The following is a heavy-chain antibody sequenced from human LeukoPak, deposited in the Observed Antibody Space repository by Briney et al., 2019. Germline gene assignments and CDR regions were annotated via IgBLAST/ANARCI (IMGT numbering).Heavy chain of an antibody. CDR1: GGTFSSYA. Sequence: SVKVSCKASGGTFSSYAISWVRQAPGQGLEWMGRIIPILGIANYAQKFQGRVTITADKSTSIAYMELSSLRSEDTAVYYCAREMGYDSSGYHDAFDIWGQGTMVTVSS. CDR3: AREMGYDSSGYHDAFDI. J-gene: IGHJ3*02. D-gene: IGHD3-22*01. V-gene: IGHV1-69*04. CDR2: IIPILGIA.